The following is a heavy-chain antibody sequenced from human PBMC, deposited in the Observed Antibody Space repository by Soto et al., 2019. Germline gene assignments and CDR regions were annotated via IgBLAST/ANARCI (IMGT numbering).Heavy chain of an antibody. J-gene: IGHJ6*02. CDR2: ISYDGSNK. V-gene: IGHV3-30-3*01. Sequence: GGSLRLSCAASGFTFSSYAMHWVRQAPGKGLEWVAVISYDGSNKYYADSVKGRFTISRDNSKNTLYLQMNSLRAEDTAVYYCAKGVVPAATYYYGMDVWGQGITVTVSS. D-gene: IGHD2-2*01. CDR3: AKGVVPAATYYYGMDV. CDR1: GFTFSSYA.